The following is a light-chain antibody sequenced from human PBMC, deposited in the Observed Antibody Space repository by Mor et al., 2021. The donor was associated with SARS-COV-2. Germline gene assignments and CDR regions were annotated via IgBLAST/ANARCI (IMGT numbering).Light chain of an antibody. CDR2: DAS. Sequence: GTLSLSPAERATLSCRASQSLTSNSLAWYQQKPGQPPRLLIFDASSRPTGIPDRFSVSGSGTDFTLTISRVEPEDFAVYHCHQFGSSVFSFG. J-gene: IGKJ2*01. V-gene: IGKV3-20*01. CDR3: HQFGSSVFS. CDR1: QSLTSNS.